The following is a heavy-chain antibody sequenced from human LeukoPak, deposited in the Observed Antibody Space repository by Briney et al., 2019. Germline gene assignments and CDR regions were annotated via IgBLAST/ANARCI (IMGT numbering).Heavy chain of an antibody. CDR1: GGSISNYY. Sequence: SETLSLTCAVSGGSISNYYWNWIRQPPGKGLEWIGYIYYTGNTNYNPSLASRVTMSIGTFRNHFSLNLRSVTAADTAVYYCARAAYCSGGTCYSGNFQDWGQGTLVTVSS. V-gene: IGHV4-59*01. D-gene: IGHD2-15*01. CDR3: ARAAYCSGGTCYSGNFQD. J-gene: IGHJ1*01. CDR2: IYYTGNT.